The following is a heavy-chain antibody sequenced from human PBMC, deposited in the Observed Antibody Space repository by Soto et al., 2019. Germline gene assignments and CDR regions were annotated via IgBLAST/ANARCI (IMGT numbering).Heavy chain of an antibody. D-gene: IGHD4-17*01. V-gene: IGHV1-69*02. Sequence: SVKVSCKASGGTFSSYTISWVRQAPGQGLEWMGRIIPILGIANYAQKFQGRVTITADKSTSTAYMELSSLRSEDTAVYYCARGPATVTSIYYYMDVWGKGTTVTVSS. CDR3: ARGPATVTSIYYYMDV. CDR1: GGTFSSYT. J-gene: IGHJ6*03. CDR2: IIPILGIA.